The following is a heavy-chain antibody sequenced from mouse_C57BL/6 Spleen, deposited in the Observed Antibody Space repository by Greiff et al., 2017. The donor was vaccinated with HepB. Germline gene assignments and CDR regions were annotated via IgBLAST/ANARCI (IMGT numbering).Heavy chain of an antibody. J-gene: IGHJ3*01. CDR3: TRSDGYPY. CDR2: IDPETGGT. Sequence: QVHVKQSGAELVRPGASVTLSCKASGYTFTDYEMHWVKQTPVHGLEWIGAIDPETGGTAYNQKFKGKAILTADKSSSTAYMELRSLTSEDSAVYYCTRSDGYPYWGQGTLVTVSA. D-gene: IGHD2-3*01. V-gene: IGHV1-15*01. CDR1: GYTFTDYE.